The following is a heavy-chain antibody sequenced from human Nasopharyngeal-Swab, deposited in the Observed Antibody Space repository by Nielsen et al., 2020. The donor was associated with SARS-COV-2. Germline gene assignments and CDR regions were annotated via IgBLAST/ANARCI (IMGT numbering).Heavy chain of an antibody. CDR1: GGSFSGYY. CDR2: INHSGST. V-gene: IGHV4-34*01. Sequence: ESLKISCAVYGGSFSGYYWSWIRQPPGKGLEWIGEINHSGSTNYNPSPKSRVTISVDTSKNQFSLKLSSVTAADTAVYYCARGLGQYYYDSSGYYFFDYWGQGTLVTVSS. D-gene: IGHD3-22*01. J-gene: IGHJ4*02. CDR3: ARGLGQYYYDSSGYYFFDY.